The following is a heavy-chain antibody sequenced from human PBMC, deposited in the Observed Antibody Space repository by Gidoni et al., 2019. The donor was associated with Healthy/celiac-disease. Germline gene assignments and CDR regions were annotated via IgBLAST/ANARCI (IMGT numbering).Heavy chain of an antibody. CDR2: IWYDGSNK. J-gene: IGHJ4*02. CDR1: GFTFSSYG. D-gene: IGHD2-15*01. V-gene: IGHV3-33*01. Sequence: QVQLVESGGGVVQPGRSLRLSCAASGFTFSSYGMHWVRQAPGKGLEWVAVIWYDGSNKYYADSVKGRFTISRDNSKNTLYLQMNSLRAEDTAVYYCARPVVVAATAYYFDYWGQGTLVTVSS. CDR3: ARPVVVAATAYYFDY.